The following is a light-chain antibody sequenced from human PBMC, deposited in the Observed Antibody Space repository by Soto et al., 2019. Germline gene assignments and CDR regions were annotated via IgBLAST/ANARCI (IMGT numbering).Light chain of an antibody. CDR3: QQSYSTPWT. Sequence: DIQMTQSPSSLSASVGERVTITCRASHSVRGYLNWYQQKPGKVPKLLIYAASSLQSGTPSRFSGSGSGTDFTFTISTLQPEDFATYYCQQSYSTPWTFGQGTRVEIK. V-gene: IGKV1-39*01. CDR1: HSVRGY. J-gene: IGKJ1*01. CDR2: AAS.